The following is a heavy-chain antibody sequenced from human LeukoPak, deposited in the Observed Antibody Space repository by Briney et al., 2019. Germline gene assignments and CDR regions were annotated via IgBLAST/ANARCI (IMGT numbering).Heavy chain of an antibody. V-gene: IGHV3-21*01. CDR2: ISSRSSYI. CDR1: GFTFSDYS. Sequence: GGSLKLSCAASGFTFSDYSMNWVRQAPGKGLEWVSSISSRSSYIYYADSVKGRFTISRDNAKNSLYLQMNSLRAEDTAVYYCARDTPGIAVAGTDYYYYMYVWGKGTTVTVSS. D-gene: IGHD6-19*01. CDR3: ARDTPGIAVAGTDYYYYMYV. J-gene: IGHJ6*03.